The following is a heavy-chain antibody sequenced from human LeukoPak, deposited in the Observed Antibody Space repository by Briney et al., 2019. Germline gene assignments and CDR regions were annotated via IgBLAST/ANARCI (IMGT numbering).Heavy chain of an antibody. CDR1: GGSFSGYY. D-gene: IGHD6-13*01. CDR2: INHSGST. Sequence: PSETLSLTCAVYGGSFSGYYWSWIRQPPGKGLEWIGEINHSGSTNYNPSLKSRVTISVDTSKNQFSLKLSSATAADTAVYYCARRPRIAAAGFDYWGQGTLVTVSS. V-gene: IGHV4-34*01. J-gene: IGHJ4*02. CDR3: ARRPRIAAAGFDY.